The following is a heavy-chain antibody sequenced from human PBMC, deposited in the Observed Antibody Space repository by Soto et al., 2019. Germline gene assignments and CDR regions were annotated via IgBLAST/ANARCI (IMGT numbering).Heavy chain of an antibody. Sequence: VGSLRVSCAASGFPFSSTDMSWVRQAPGKGLEWVSTILDTGTTVFYADSVKGRFTVSRDSSNNPLYVQMNNLRADDTAVYYCVKNSGWFNTWGQGALVTVSS. J-gene: IGHJ5*02. V-gene: IGHV3-23*01. CDR3: VKNSGWFNT. D-gene: IGHD3-10*01. CDR2: ILDTGTTV. CDR1: GFPFSSTD.